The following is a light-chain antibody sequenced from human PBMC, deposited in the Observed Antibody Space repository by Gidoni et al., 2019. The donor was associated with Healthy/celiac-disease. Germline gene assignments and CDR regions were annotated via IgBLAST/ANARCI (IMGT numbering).Light chain of an antibody. CDR1: QSVSSY. Sequence: EIVLTQSPASLSLSPGERATLSCSASQSVSSYLSWYQQQPGQAPRLLIYDASHRATGIPAMFSGSASGTYFTLTTSRLSPDDVAFYYSQQRSNWPPTFGQGTRLEI. CDR3: QQRSNWPPT. V-gene: IGKV3-11*01. CDR2: DAS. J-gene: IGKJ5*01.